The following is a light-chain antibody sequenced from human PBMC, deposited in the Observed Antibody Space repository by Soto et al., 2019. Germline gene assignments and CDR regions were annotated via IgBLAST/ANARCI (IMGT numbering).Light chain of an antibody. V-gene: IGKV4-1*01. CDR2: WAS. CDR3: QQYYSTPWT. J-gene: IGKJ1*01. CDR1: QSILYSSNNKNY. Sequence: DIVMTQSPDSLAVSLGERATINCKSSQSILYSSNNKNYLVWYQQKPGQPPNLLIYWASTRESGVPDRFSGSGSGTDFTLTISSLQAEDVAFYYCQQYYSTPWTFGQGTRVEIK.